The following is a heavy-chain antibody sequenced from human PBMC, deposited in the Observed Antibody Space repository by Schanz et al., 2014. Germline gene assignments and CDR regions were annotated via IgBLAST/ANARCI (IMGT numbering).Heavy chain of an antibody. CDR2: ISSSSMYI. J-gene: IGHJ4*02. Sequence: VQLVESGGGVVQPGRSLRLSCAASGITLSGYGLHWVRQAPGKGLEWVSSISSSSMYIYQADSMRGRFTISRDNAKNSLYLQMNSLRAEDTALYYCARDSGSSSWYPSDYWGQGTLVTVSS. D-gene: IGHD6-13*01. CDR3: ARDSGSSSWYPSDY. CDR1: GITLSGYG. V-gene: IGHV3-21*04.